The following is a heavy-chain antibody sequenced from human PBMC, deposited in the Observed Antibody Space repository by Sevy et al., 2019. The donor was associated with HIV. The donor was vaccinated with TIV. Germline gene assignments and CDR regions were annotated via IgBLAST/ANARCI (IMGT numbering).Heavy chain of an antibody. CDR2: INPNSGGT. CDR1: GYTFTGYY. Sequence: ASVKVSCKASGYTFTGYYMHWVRQAPGQGLEWMGRINPNSGGTNYAQKFQGRVTMTRDTSISTAYMELSRLRSDDTAMYYCARGGPSSYHGDYWGQGTLVTVSS. CDR3: ARGGPSSYHGDY. V-gene: IGHV1-2*06. J-gene: IGHJ4*02. D-gene: IGHD1-26*01.